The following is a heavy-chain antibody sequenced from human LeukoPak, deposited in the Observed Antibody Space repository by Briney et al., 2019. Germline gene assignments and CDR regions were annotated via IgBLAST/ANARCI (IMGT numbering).Heavy chain of an antibody. D-gene: IGHD3-22*01. CDR3: AKGSFYDSSGYYDY. CDR2: ISWNGGSI. J-gene: IGHJ4*02. CDR1: GFTFDDYA. V-gene: IGHV3-9*01. Sequence: PGRSLRLSCAASGFTFDDYAMHWVRQAPGKGLEWVSGISWNGGSIGYADSVKGRFTISRDNAKNPLYLQMNSLRAEDTALYYCAKGSFYDSSGYYDYWGQGTLVTVSS.